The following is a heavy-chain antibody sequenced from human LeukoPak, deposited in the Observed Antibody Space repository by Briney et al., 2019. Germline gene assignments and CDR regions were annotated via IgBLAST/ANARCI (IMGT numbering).Heavy chain of an antibody. D-gene: IGHD3-9*01. V-gene: IGHV3-7*03. CDR1: GFTFSNYW. CDR2: IKPDESEK. J-gene: IGHJ4*02. CDR3: AKWGPYDILTGRIN. Sequence: GGSLRLSCAASGFTFSNYWMTWVRQAPGKGLEWVANIKPDESEKYYVGSVKGRFTISRDNPKNSLYLQMNSLRAEDTAVYYCAKWGPYDILTGRINWGQGTLVTVSS.